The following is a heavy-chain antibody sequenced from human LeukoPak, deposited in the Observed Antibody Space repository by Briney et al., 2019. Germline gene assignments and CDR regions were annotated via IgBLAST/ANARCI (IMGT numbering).Heavy chain of an antibody. CDR2: INAGNGNT. J-gene: IGHJ4*02. CDR3: AGLYYYDSSGYSPLFDY. Sequence: ASVKVSCKASGYTFTSYAMHWVRQAPGQRLEWMGWINAGNGNTKYSQKFQGRVTITRDTSASTAYMELSSLRSEDTAVYYCAGLYYYDSSGYSPLFDYWGQGTLVTVSS. V-gene: IGHV1-3*01. D-gene: IGHD3-22*01. CDR1: GYTFTSYA.